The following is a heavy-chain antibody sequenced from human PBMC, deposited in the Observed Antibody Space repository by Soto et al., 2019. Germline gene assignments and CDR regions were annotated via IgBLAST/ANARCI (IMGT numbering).Heavy chain of an antibody. J-gene: IGHJ4*02. D-gene: IGHD3-10*01. CDR2: IYYSGST. Sequence: PSETLSLTCTVSGGSISSYYWSWIRQPPGKGLEWIGYIYYSGSTNYNPSLKSRVTISVDTSKNQFSLKLSSVTAADTAVYYCARDSGQLHPFDYWGQGTLVTVSS. V-gene: IGHV4-59*01. CDR1: GGSISSYY. CDR3: ARDSGQLHPFDY.